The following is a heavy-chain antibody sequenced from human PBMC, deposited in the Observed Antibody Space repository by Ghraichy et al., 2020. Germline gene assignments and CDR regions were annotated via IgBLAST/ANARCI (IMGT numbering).Heavy chain of an antibody. J-gene: IGHJ5*02. Sequence: GGSLRLSCAASGFTFSRYTMSWVRQAPGKGLEWVSTVSSNSAYIYYADSVKGRFTISRDNAKNSVYLQMSGLRADDTAVYYCARDAGMGSSATGCFDPWGQGTLVTVSS. V-gene: IGHV3-21*01. CDR3: ARDAGMGSSATGCFDP. D-gene: IGHD6-25*01. CDR2: VSSNSAYI. CDR1: GFTFSRYT.